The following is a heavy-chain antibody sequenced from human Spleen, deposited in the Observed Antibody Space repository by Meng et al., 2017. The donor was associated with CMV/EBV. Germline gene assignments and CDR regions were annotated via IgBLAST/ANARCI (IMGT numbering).Heavy chain of an antibody. CDR2: IYSSGST. Sequence: SGGSSSSGDYYWGWMRQHPGKGLEWIGYIYSSGSTYYNPSLKSRLTISVDTSENQLSLKLTSVTAADTAFYYCVRRGGSGLYSWFDPWGQGALVTVSS. J-gene: IGHJ5*02. CDR1: GGSSSSGDYY. V-gene: IGHV4-31*02. CDR3: VRRGGSGLYSWFDP. D-gene: IGHD3-10*01.